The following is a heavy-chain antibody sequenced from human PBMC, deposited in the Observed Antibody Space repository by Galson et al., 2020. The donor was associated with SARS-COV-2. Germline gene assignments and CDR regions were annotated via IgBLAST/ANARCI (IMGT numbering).Heavy chain of an antibody. D-gene: IGHD3-10*01. V-gene: IGHV3-30-3*01. CDR3: AAGVESGTLFRYYYYGVEV. Sequence: GESLKISCAASGFTFSDHAMYWVRQAPGKGLEWVSVLSFDGDSEYYADSVEGRFTVSRDNSKNTLYLQMSSLRVEDTVVYYCAAGVESGTLFRYYYYGVEVWGQGTTVTVSS. CDR2: LSFDGDSE. CDR1: GFTFSDHA. J-gene: IGHJ6*02.